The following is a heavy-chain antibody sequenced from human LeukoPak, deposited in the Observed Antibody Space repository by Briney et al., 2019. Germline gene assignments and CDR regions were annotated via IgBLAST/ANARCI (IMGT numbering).Heavy chain of an antibody. CDR2: IYHSGNT. CDR1: GYSISSDYY. V-gene: IGHV4-38-2*02. J-gene: IGHJ4*02. CDR3: ARDLRINYWPFDY. D-gene: IGHD1-7*01. Sequence: SETLSLTCTVSGYSISSDYYWGWIRQPPGKGLEWIGSIYHSGNTYYNPSLKSRLTISLDTSKNQFSLKLNSVTAADTAVYYCARDLRINYWPFDYWGQGTLVTVSS.